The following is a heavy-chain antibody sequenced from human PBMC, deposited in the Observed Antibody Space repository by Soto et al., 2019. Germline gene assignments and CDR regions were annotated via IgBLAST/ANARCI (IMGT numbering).Heavy chain of an antibody. D-gene: IGHD4-4*01. CDR2: IYYSGST. V-gene: IGHV4-39*01. CDR1: GGSLGSSSYY. J-gene: IGHJ4*02. CDR3: ARTTVTTYDY. Sequence: SETLSLTCPVAGGSLGSSSYYWGWIRQPPGKGLEWIGSIYYSGSTYYNPSLKSRVTISVDTSKNQFSLKLSSVTAADTAVYYCARTTVTTYDYWGQGTLVTVSS.